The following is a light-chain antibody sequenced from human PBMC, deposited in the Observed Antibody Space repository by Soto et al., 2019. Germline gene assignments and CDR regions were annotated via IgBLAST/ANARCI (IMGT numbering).Light chain of an antibody. CDR1: QSVSSY. CDR3: QPYNTWPPIP. Sequence: VLTQSPATLALSPGERATLSCRASQSVSSYLAWYQQKPGQAPRLLIYDASNRATGIPARFSGSGSGTEFTLTISSLQSEDFAVYYCQPYNTWPPIPSAHGTRPEIK. CDR2: DAS. V-gene: IGKV3D-15*01. J-gene: IGKJ5*01.